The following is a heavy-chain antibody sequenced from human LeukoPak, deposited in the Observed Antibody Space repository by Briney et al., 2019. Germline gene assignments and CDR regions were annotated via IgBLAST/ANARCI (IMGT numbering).Heavy chain of an antibody. D-gene: IGHD5-12*01. CDR1: EFTLSYAW. V-gene: IGHV3-15*01. J-gene: IGHJ4*02. Sequence: PGGSLRLSCAASEFTLSYAWMSWVRQAPGKGLEWVGRIKSKTDGGTADYAAPVKGRFTISRDDSKNTLYLQMNSLKTEDTAVYYCTTDYPNSGYETFDYWGQGTLVSVSS. CDR3: TTDYPNSGYETFDY. CDR2: IKSKTDGGTA.